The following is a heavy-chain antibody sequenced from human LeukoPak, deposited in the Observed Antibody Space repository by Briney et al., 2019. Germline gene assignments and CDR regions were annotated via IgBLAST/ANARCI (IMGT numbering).Heavy chain of an antibody. CDR3: AREDSSGNFDY. CDR1: GFTFSTYT. J-gene: IGHJ4*02. V-gene: IGHV3-21*01. Sequence: GGSLRLSCVASGFTFSTYTMTWVRQAPGKGLEWVSSITSSNDYIYHAASVKGRFTTSRDNAKNSLYLQMNSLRAEDTAVYYCAREDSSGNFDYWGQGTLVTVSS. D-gene: IGHD6-25*01. CDR2: ITSSNDYI.